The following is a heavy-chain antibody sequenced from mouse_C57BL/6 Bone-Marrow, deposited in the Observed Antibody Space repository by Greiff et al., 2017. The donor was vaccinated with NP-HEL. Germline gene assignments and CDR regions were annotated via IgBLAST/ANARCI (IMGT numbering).Heavy chain of an antibody. J-gene: IGHJ1*03. CDR1: GYTFTSYG. CDR3: ARAGLRPIDV. Sequence: VQLQQSGAELARPGASVKLSCKASGYTFTSYGISWVKQSTGQGLEWIGEIYPRSGNTYYNEKFKGKATLTADKSSSTAYMELRSLTSEDSAVYFCARAGLRPIDVWGTGTTVTVSS. D-gene: IGHD1-2*01. V-gene: IGHV1-81*01. CDR2: IYPRSGNT.